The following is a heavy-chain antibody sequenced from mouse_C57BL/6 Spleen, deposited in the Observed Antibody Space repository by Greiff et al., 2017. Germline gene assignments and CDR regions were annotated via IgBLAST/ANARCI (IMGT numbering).Heavy chain of an antibody. Sequence: VKLMESGPELVKPGASVKISCKASGYAFSSSWMNWVKQRPGKGLEWIGRIYPGDGDTNYNGKFKGKATLTADKSSSTAYMQLSSLTSEDSAVYCCARVGDSSVYWGQGTTLTVSS. V-gene: IGHV1-82*01. CDR2: IYPGDGDT. CDR3: ARVGDSSVY. J-gene: IGHJ2*01. CDR1: GYAFSSSW. D-gene: IGHD3-2*02.